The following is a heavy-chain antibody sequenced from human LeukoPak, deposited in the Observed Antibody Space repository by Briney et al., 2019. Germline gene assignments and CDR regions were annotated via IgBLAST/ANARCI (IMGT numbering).Heavy chain of an antibody. CDR2: ISGSGDRT. D-gene: IGHD3-22*01. CDR1: GFTFSSYG. J-gene: IGHJ4*02. CDR3: ARVTGYMIEDYFDY. Sequence: GGSLRLSCAASGFTFSSYGMSWVRQAPGKGLEWVSAISGSGDRTYYADSVKGRFTVSRDNSKNTLYLQMNSLRAEDTAVYYCARVTGYMIEDYFDYWGQGTLVTVSS. V-gene: IGHV3-23*01.